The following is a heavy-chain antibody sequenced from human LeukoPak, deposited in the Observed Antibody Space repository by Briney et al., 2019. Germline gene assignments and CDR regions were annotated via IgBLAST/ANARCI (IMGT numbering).Heavy chain of an antibody. V-gene: IGHV3-33*01. J-gene: IGHJ6*02. CDR2: IWYDGSNK. CDR1: GFTFSSYG. CDR3: ARDHQLWYYYYYGMDV. Sequence: GGSLRLSCAASGFTFSSYGMHWVRQAPGKGLEWVAVIWYDGSNKYYADSVKGRFTISRDNSKSTLYLQMNSLRAEDTAVYYCARDHQLWYYYYYGMDVWGQGTTVTVSS. D-gene: IGHD5-18*01.